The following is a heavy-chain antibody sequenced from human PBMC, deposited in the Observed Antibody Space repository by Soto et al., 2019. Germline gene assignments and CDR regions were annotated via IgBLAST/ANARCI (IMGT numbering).Heavy chain of an antibody. CDR3: ASNPNYYDSSGYYYEIEYFQH. CDR1: GYTFTSYG. V-gene: IGHV1-18*01. D-gene: IGHD3-22*01. Sequence: QVQLVQSGAEVKKPGASVKVSCKASGYTFTSYGISWVRQAPGQGLEWMGWISAYNGNTNYAQKLQGRVTMTTDTSRSTAYMELRSLRSDDTAVYYCASNPNYYDSSGYYYEIEYFQHWGQGTLVTVSS. CDR2: ISAYNGNT. J-gene: IGHJ1*01.